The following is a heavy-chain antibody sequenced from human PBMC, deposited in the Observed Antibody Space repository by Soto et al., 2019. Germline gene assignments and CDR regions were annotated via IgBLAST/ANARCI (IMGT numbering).Heavy chain of an antibody. V-gene: IGHV4-59*01. CDR2: IYYSGST. D-gene: IGHD6-19*01. CDR3: ARSIAVAMNAFDI. CDR1: GGSISSYY. Sequence: PSETLSLTCTVSGGSISSYYWSWIRQPPGKGLEWIGYIYYSGSTNYNPSLKSRVTISVDTSKNQFSLKLSSVTAADTAVYYCARSIAVAMNAFDIWGHGTMVTV. J-gene: IGHJ3*02.